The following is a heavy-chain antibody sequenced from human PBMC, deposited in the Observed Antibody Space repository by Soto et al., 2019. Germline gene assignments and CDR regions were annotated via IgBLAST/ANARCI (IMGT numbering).Heavy chain of an antibody. Sequence: EVQLVESGGGLVKPGGSLRLSCAASGFTFSNAWMSWVRQAPGKGLEWVGRIKSKTDGGTTDYAAPVKGRFTISRDDSKSTLYLQMNSLKTEDTAVYYCTTGYYDYIWGLFDYWCQGTLVTVS. CDR3: TTGYYDYIWGLFDY. CDR2: IKSKTDGGTT. V-gene: IGHV3-15*01. J-gene: IGHJ4*02. CDR1: GFTFSNAW. D-gene: IGHD3-16*01.